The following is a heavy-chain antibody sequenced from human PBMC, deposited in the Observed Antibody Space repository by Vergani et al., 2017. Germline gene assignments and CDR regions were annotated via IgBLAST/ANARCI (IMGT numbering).Heavy chain of an antibody. Sequence: QVQLEESGPGLVKPSETLYLTCTVSGYSISSGLYWGWVRQPPGKGLEWIGSISHTGTTSYSASFKSRVTISLDTSKNQFSLHLSSVTAADRAFYYCSSLVTGGVDYWGQGILVTVSS. CDR1: GYSISSGLY. CDR2: ISHTGTT. CDR3: SSLVTGGVDY. V-gene: IGHV4-38-2*02. D-gene: IGHD4-11*01. J-gene: IGHJ4*02.